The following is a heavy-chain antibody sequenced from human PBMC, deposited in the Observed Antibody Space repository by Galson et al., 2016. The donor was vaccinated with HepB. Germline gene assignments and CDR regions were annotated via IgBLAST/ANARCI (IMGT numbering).Heavy chain of an antibody. CDR2: TYYRSDWRS. V-gene: IGHV6-1*01. D-gene: IGHD7-27*01. CDR3: ARSYLLGRGFGS. Sequence: CAISGDSVSSESATWNWIRQSPSRGLEWLGRTYYRSDWRSDYADSLKGRITINPDTSKNQFSLHLDSVTPEDTAVYYCARSYLLGRGFGSWGQGTLVTVSS. J-gene: IGHJ4*02. CDR1: GDSVSSESAT.